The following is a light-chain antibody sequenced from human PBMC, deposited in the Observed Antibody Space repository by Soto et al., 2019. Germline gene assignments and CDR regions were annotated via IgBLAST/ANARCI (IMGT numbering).Light chain of an antibody. CDR1: NSNIGSFA. J-gene: IGLJ3*02. CDR2: STN. CDR3: AAWDDRLKNGV. V-gene: IGLV1-44*01. Sequence: QSVLSQPPSASGTPGQRVTISCSGSNSNIGSFAVSWFQQLPGTAPKVLIFSTNQRPSGVPDRFSGSKSGTSASLAISGLQSEDEADYYCAAWDDRLKNGVFGGGTKATV.